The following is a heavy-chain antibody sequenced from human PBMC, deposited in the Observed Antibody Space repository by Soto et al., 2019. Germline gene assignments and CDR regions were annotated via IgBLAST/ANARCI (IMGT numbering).Heavy chain of an antibody. J-gene: IGHJ4*02. CDR2: IDPSDSYT. V-gene: IGHV5-10-1*01. D-gene: IGHD3-22*01. CDR1: GYSFTSYW. Sequence: PGESLKISCKGSGYSFTSYWISWVRQMPGKGLEWMGRIDPSDSYTNYSPSFQGHVTISADKSISTAYLQWSGLKASDTAMYYCAGTYYYDSSGYYHFDYWGQGTLVTVS. CDR3: AGTYYYDSSGYYHFDY.